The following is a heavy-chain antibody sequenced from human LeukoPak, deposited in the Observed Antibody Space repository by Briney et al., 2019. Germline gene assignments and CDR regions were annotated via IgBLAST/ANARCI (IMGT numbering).Heavy chain of an antibody. V-gene: IGHV4-30-4*01. Sequence: SETLSLTCTVSGGSISSGDYYWSWIRQPPGKGLEWIGYIYYSGSTYYNPSLKSRVTISVDTSKNQFSLKLSSVTAADTAVYYRARVPRFWSPVRDWGQGTLVTVSS. D-gene: IGHD3-3*01. CDR1: GGSISSGDYY. CDR2: IYYSGST. J-gene: IGHJ4*02. CDR3: ARVPRFWSPVRD.